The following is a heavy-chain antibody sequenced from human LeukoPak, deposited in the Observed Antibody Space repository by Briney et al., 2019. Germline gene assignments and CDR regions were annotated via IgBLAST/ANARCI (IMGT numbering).Heavy chain of an antibody. Sequence: GASVKVYCKASGGTFSSYTISWVRQAPGQGLEWMGRTIPILGIANYAQKFQGRVTITADKSTSTAYIELSSLRSEDTAVYYCARDEPLSNTMIVVAQAYGFDPRGQGTLVTVSS. D-gene: IGHD3-22*01. CDR1: GGTFSSYT. CDR3: ARDEPLSNTMIVVAQAYGFDP. J-gene: IGHJ5*02. CDR2: TIPILGIA. V-gene: IGHV1-69*04.